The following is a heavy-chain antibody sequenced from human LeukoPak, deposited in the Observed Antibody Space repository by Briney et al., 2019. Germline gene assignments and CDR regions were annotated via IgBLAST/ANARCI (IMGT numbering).Heavy chain of an antibody. CDR2: IYIGGGT. D-gene: IGHD5-24*01. J-gene: IGHJ4*02. CDR1: GFFVSTKY. CDR3: ARDPDGFNHYFDY. Sequence: GGSLTLSCVVSGFFVSTKYMNWVRQPPGKGLDWVSVIYIGGGTYYADSVKGRFTISRDNSKNTLYLQMDSLRDEHTAMYYCARDPDGFNHYFDYWGQGTMVTVS. V-gene: IGHV3-53*01.